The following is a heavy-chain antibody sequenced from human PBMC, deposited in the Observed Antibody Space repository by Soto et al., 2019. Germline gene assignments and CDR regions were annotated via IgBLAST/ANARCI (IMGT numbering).Heavy chain of an antibody. CDR3: ARGRGSGNNWFDP. CDR2: INHSGST. D-gene: IGHD6-25*01. CDR1: GGSFSGYY. J-gene: IGHJ5*02. V-gene: IGHV4-34*01. Sequence: QVQLQQWGAGLLKPSETLSLTCAVYGGSFSGYYWSWIRQPPGKGLEWIGEINHSGSTNYNPSLKSRVTRSVDTSKNQFSLKLSSVTAADTAVYYCARGRGSGNNWFDPWGQGTLVTVSS.